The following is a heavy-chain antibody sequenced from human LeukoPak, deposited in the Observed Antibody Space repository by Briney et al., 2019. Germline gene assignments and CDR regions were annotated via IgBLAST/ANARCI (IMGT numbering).Heavy chain of an antibody. CDR2: IYYSGST. D-gene: IGHD3-10*01. CDR1: GGSISSGGYY. V-gene: IGHV4-31*03. J-gene: IGHJ6*02. CDR3: ASLELPNSYYGMDV. Sequence: SETLSLTCTVSGGSISSGGYYWSWIRQHPGKGLEWIGYIYYSGSTYYNPSLKSRVTISVDTSKNQFSLKLSSVTAADTAVYYCASLELPNSYYGMDVWGQGTTVTVSS.